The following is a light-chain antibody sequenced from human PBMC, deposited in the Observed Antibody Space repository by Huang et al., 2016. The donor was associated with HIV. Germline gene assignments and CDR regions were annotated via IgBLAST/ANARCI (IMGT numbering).Light chain of an antibody. Sequence: ETVMTQSPVTLSVSPGDRASLSCRSSQIFSSHLAWYQQKPGQAPRVLIYAASTRATGVPARFRGSGAGTEFTLTISTLQSEDSAVYYCQQYNDFRSTFGPGTRVEIK. V-gene: IGKV3-15*01. CDR3: QQYNDFRST. CDR1: QIFSSH. J-gene: IGKJ3*01. CDR2: AAS.